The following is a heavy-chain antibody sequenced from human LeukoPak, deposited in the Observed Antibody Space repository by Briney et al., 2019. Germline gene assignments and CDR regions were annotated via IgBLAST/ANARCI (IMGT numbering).Heavy chain of an antibody. Sequence: PSETLSLTCTVSGGSISGYYWSWIRQPAGKGPEWIGRIYTSGTTNYNPSLKSRLTMSVDTSKNQFSLKLSSVTAADTAVYYCAREPRIAAAGYFFDYWGQGTLVTVSS. CDR3: AREPRIAAAGYFFDY. V-gene: IGHV4-4*07. D-gene: IGHD6-13*01. CDR1: GGSISGYY. CDR2: IYTSGTT. J-gene: IGHJ4*02.